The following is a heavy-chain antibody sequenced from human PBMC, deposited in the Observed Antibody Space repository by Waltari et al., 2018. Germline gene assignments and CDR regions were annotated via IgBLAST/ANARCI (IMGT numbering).Heavy chain of an antibody. J-gene: IGHJ4*01. V-gene: IGHV3-30*02. D-gene: IGHD5-12*01. CDR2: TWVYGINK. CDR3: AREDIVSETQWRGNQYRGNSGYDL. CDR1: GFNFNIYG. Sequence: QVFLVESGGGVVLPGDSLRLSCVSSGFNFNIYGMHLFRQAPGKVGEWVAFTWVYGINKHYAESVKGRFTISRDNIKNTLYLQRNSLRREYSAMYFCAREDIVSETQWRGNQYRGNSGYDLWGQGTLVSVSS.